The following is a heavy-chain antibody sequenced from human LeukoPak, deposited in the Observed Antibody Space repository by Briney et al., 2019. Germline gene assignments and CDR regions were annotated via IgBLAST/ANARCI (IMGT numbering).Heavy chain of an antibody. J-gene: IGHJ3*02. V-gene: IGHV3-21*01. D-gene: IGHD2-15*01. CDR3: WEVVGGGGGAFDI. CDR2: ISSSSSYI. CDR1: GFTFSSYS. Sequence: PGGSLRLSCAASGFTFSSYSMNWVRQAPGKGLEWVSSISSSSSYIYYADSVKGRFTISRDNAKNSLYLQMNSLRAEDTAVYYCWEVVGGGGGAFDIWGQGTMVTVSS.